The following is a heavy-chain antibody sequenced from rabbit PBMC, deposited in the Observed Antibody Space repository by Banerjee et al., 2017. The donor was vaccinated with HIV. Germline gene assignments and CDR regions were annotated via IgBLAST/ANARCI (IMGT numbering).Heavy chain of an antibody. V-gene: IGHV1S45*01. CDR1: GFSFSSSDW. Sequence: QEQLEESGGDLVKPEGSLSLTCTASGFSFSSSDWICWVRQAPGKGLEWIGCIGAGSANTWYASWAKGRFTISKTSSTTVTLQMTSLTAADTATYLCARVGAGTRHFNLWGPGTLVTVS. CDR2: IGAGSANT. J-gene: IGHJ4*01. D-gene: IGHD4-2*01. CDR3: ARVGAGTRHFNL.